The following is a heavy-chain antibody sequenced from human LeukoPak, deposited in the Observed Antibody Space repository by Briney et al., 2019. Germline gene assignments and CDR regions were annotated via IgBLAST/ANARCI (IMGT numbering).Heavy chain of an antibody. CDR2: IRYDGSNK. D-gene: IGHD5-24*01. Sequence: PGGSLRLSCAASGFTFSSYGMHWVRQAPGKGLEWVAFIRYDGSNKYYAGSVKGRFTISRDNSKNTLYLQMNSLRAEDTAVYYCATIKRDGYVGYWGQGTLVTFSS. CDR1: GFTFSSYG. V-gene: IGHV3-30*02. CDR3: ATIKRDGYVGY. J-gene: IGHJ4*02.